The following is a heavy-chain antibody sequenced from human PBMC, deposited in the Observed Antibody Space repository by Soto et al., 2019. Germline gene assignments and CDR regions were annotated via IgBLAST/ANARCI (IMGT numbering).Heavy chain of an antibody. CDR1: GGSISSGGYS. J-gene: IGHJ4*02. D-gene: IGHD6-19*01. CDR3: ARGGLLPDY. V-gene: IGHV4-30-2*01. Sequence: QLQLQESGSGLVKPSQILSLACAVSGGSISSGGYSWSLIRQPPGKGLEWIGYISHSGSTYYNPSLESRATITVDRTKNQFSLKLSSVTAADTAVYYCARGGLLPDYWGQGTLVTVSS. CDR2: ISHSGST.